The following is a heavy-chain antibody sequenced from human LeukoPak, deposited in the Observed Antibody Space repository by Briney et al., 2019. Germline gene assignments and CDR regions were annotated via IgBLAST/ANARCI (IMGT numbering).Heavy chain of an antibody. CDR2: IIPIFGTA. V-gene: IGHV1-69*05. J-gene: IGHJ4*02. D-gene: IGHD6-19*01. Sequence: SVKVSCKASGGTFSSYAISWVRQAPGQGLEWMGRIIPIFGTANYAQKFQGRVTVTTDESTSTAYMELSSLRSEDTAVYYCARDKGSGLAGNFDYWGQGTLVTVSS. CDR3: ARDKGSGLAGNFDY. CDR1: GGTFSSYA.